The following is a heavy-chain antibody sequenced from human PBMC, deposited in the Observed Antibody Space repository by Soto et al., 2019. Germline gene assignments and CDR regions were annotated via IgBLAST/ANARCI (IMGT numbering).Heavy chain of an antibody. CDR1: GYTFTSYG. V-gene: IGHV1-18*04. CDR3: ASRIAVAVLITDY. D-gene: IGHD6-19*01. Sequence: GASVKVSCKASGYTFTSYGISWVRQAPGQGLEWMGWISVYNGNTNYAQNLQGRVTMTTDTSTSTAYMELRSLRSDDTAVYYCASRIAVAVLITDYWCQGTLVTVSS. CDR2: ISVYNGNT. J-gene: IGHJ4*02.